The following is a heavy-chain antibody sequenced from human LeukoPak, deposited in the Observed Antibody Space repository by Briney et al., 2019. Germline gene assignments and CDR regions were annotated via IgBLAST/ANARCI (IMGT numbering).Heavy chain of an antibody. D-gene: IGHD1-26*01. CDR2: IRYDESTK. Sequence: GGSLRLSCAPSGFIFSTCGMHWVRQAPGKGLEWVAFIRYDESTKSYADSVKGRFTISRDNSKNTLYLQMNSLRAEDTALYYCVKDRSGTYCFDYWGQGTLVTVSS. CDR3: VKDRSGTYCFDY. J-gene: IGHJ4*02. CDR1: GFIFSTCG. V-gene: IGHV3-30*02.